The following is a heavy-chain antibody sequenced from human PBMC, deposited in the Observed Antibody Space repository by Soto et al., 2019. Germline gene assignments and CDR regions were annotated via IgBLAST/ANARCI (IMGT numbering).Heavy chain of an antibody. CDR1: GGSISSSNW. D-gene: IGHD2-2*01. V-gene: IGHV4-4*02. Sequence: SETLSLTCAVSGGSISSSNWWSWVRQPPGKGLEWIGEIYHSGSTNYNPSLKSRVTISVDKSKNQFSQKLSSVTAADTAVYYCARDGSRFRGDTVLSQQLLSHYYYYYGMDVWGQGTTVTVYS. J-gene: IGHJ6*02. CDR3: ARDGSRFRGDTVLSQQLLSHYYYYYGMDV. CDR2: IYHSGST.